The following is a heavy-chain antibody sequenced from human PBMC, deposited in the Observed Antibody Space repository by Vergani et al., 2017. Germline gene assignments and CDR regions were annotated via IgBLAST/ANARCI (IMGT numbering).Heavy chain of an antibody. CDR3: AKANPRNSGYDYLYYYHAMDV. V-gene: IGHV3-23*01. J-gene: IGHJ6*02. D-gene: IGHD5-12*01. CDR2: IRGSGGSK. CDR1: GFTFNHYA. Sequence: EVQLLESGGDLVQPGGSLRLSCAASGFTFNHYAMNWVRQAPGKGLEWVSGIRGSGGSKYYAGSVKGRFTISRDSSKNTLYLQRNSLSAGDTAVYYCAKANPRNSGYDYLYYYHAMDVWGQGTTVTVSS.